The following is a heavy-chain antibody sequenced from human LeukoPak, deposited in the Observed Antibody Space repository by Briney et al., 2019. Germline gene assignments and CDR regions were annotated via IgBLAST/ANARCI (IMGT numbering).Heavy chain of an antibody. CDR3: ARDRLFRYYDFWSGYYTRNYYYYYGMDV. J-gene: IGHJ6*02. CDR1: GGTFSSYA. D-gene: IGHD3-3*01. V-gene: IGHV1-69*13. Sequence: GASVKVSCKASGGTFSSYAISWVRQAPGQGLEWMGGIIPIFGTANYAQKFQGRVTTTADESTSTAYMELSSLRSEDTAVYYCARDRLFRYYDFWSGYYTRNYYYYYGMDVWGQGTTVTVSS. CDR2: IIPIFGTA.